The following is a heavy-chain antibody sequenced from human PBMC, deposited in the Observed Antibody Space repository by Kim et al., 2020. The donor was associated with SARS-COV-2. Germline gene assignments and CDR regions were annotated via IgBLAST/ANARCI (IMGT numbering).Heavy chain of an antibody. D-gene: IGHD4-4*01. CDR3: VTDKTDYHNYNGIRLRCDP. CDR2: IRSIAYGETT. V-gene: IGHV3-15*01. Sequence: GGSLRLSCAASGFSFRNAWMSWVRQAPGKGLEWVGRIRSIAYGETTHYAAPVKGRFTLSRDDSRNMLYLEMNSLKTEDTALYYCVTDKTDYHNYNGIRLRCDPWGQGTLVTVS. CDR1: GFSFRNAW. J-gene: IGHJ5*02.